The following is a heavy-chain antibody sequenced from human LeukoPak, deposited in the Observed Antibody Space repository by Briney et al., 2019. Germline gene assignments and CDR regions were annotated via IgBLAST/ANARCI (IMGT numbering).Heavy chain of an antibody. J-gene: IGHJ4*02. CDR1: GYTFTDYY. CDR2: VDPEDGET. V-gene: IGHV1-69-2*01. D-gene: IGHD6-6*01. CDR3: ATLPYSSSPDDY. Sequence: ASVKVSCKASGYTFTDYYMHWVQQAPGKGLEWMGRVDPEDGETIYAEKFQGRVTITADTSTDTAYMELSSLRSEDTAVYYCATLPYSSSPDDYWGQGTLVTVSS.